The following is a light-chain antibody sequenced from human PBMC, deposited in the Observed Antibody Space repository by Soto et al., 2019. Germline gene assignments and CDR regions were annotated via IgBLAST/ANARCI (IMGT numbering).Light chain of an antibody. CDR1: SSNIWNDD. CDR3: ERWDSRLXTGGV. V-gene: IGLV1-51*01. Sequence: QSVLTQPPSVSAAPGQKVTISCSGSSSNIWNDDVSWYQQFPVTAPKLLIYDNNKRPSGIPDRFSCSKSGTSATLDITGLKTGDEGDYYCERWDSRLXTGGVFGTGTKXTXL. CDR2: DNN. J-gene: IGLJ1*01.